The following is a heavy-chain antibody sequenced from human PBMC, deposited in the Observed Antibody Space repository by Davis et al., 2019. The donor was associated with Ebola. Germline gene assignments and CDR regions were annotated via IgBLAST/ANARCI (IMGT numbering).Heavy chain of an antibody. CDR2: INGDGSLT. Sequence: GASLNFSCAASGFTFSSYWMHWVRQAPGEGLVWVSRINGDGSLTGYADSVKGRFTISRDNTKNTLYLQMTSLHQGPIGLPPGTLLQEHLWG. CDR3: TLLQEHL. J-gene: IGHJ6*01. V-gene: IGHV3-74*01. CDR1: GFTFSSYW.